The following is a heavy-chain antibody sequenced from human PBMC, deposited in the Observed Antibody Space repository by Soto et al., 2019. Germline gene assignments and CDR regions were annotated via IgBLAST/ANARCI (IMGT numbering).Heavy chain of an antibody. D-gene: IGHD2-2*01. CDR2: IKQDGSEK. CDR1: GFTFSSYW. CDR3: GAPAAPRAWFDY. Sequence: EVQLVESGGGLVQPGGSLRLSCAASGFTFSSYWMSWVRQAPGKGLEWVANIKQDGSEKYYVDAVKGRFTISRDNANNAPYLQMNSRRAEDTAVYYCGAPAAPRAWFDYWGQGTLVNGSS. J-gene: IGHJ4*02. V-gene: IGHV3-7*01.